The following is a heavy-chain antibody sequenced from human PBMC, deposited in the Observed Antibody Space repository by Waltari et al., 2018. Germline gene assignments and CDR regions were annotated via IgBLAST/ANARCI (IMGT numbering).Heavy chain of an antibody. CDR3: ARDPPASFGDSYLGAFDI. V-gene: IGHV3-21*01. CDR1: GFTFSSYS. D-gene: IGHD3-10*01. Sequence: EVQLVESGGGLVKPGGSLRLSCAASGFTFSSYSMNWVRQAPGRGLGWVSSISSSSSYIYYSDSVKGRFTISRDNAKNSLYLQMNSLRAEDTAVYYCARDPPASFGDSYLGAFDIWGQGTMVTVSS. CDR2: ISSSSSYI. J-gene: IGHJ3*02.